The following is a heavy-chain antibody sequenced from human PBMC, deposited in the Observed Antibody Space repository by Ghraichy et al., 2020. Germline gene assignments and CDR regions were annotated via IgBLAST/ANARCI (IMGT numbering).Heavy chain of an antibody. V-gene: IGHV3-23*01. D-gene: IGHD5-18*01. J-gene: IGHJ4*02. CDR3: AKGSGYSYGYSDY. CDR2: VSGSGGST. Sequence: GGSLRLSCAASGFTFSSYAMSWVRQAPGKGLEWVSIVSGSGGSTYYADSVKGRFTISRDNSKNTLYLQMNSLRAEDTAVYYCAKGSGYSYGYSDYWGQGTLVTVSS. CDR1: GFTFSSYA.